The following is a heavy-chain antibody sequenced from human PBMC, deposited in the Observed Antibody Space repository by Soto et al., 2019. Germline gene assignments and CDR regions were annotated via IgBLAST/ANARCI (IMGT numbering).Heavy chain of an antibody. D-gene: IGHD6-13*01. CDR2: ISGSGGST. CDR1: GFTFSSYA. J-gene: IGHJ6*03. V-gene: IGHV3-23*01. Sequence: GGSLRLSCAASGFTFSSYAMSWVRQAPGKGLEWVSAISGSGGSTYYADSVKGRFTISRDNSKNTLYLQMNSLRAEDTAVYYCATSLVLRYYYYMDVWGKGTTVTVSS. CDR3: ATSLVLRYYYYMDV.